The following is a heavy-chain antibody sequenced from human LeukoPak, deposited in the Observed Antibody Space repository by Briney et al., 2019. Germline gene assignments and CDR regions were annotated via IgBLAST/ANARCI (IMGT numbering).Heavy chain of an antibody. J-gene: IGHJ4*02. Sequence: PGGSLRLSCVASGFTFSSYGMHWVRQAPGKGLEWVAFIRYDGNNKYYADSVKGRFTISRDNSKNTLYLQMNSLRPEDTAVYYCAKVNKGGYDSFDYWGQGTLVTVSS. CDR3: AKVNKGGYDSFDY. D-gene: IGHD5-12*01. CDR1: GFTFSSYG. CDR2: IRYDGNNK. V-gene: IGHV3-30*02.